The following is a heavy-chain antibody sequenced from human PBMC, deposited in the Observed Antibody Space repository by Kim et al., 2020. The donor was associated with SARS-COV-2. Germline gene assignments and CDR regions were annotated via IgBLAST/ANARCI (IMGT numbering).Heavy chain of an antibody. CDR3: AKYRVVAAKNFDS. Sequence: YADSVKGRFTISRDNSKNTLYLQMNSLRDEDTALYYCAKYRVVAAKNFDSWGQGTLVTVSP. V-gene: IGHV3-23*01. D-gene: IGHD2-15*01. J-gene: IGHJ4*02.